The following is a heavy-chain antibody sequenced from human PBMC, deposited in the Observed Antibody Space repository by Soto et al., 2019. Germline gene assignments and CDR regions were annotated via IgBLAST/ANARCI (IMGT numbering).Heavy chain of an antibody. V-gene: IGHV1-18*01. CDR1: GYTFTSYG. D-gene: IGHD6-13*01. CDR3: ARVGSSWYYAMGYYYYYGMDV. CDR2: ISAYNGNT. Sequence: QVQLVQSGAEVKKPGASVKVSCKASGYTFTSYGISWVRQAPGQGLEWMGWISAYNGNTHYAQKLQGRVTMTTDTATRSASIGLWILSSYDTAVYYSARVGSSWYYAMGYYYYYGMDVWGQGTTVTVSS. J-gene: IGHJ6*02.